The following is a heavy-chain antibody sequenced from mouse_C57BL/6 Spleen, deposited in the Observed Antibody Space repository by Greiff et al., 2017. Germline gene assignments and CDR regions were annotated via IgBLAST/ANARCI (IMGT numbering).Heavy chain of an antibody. J-gene: IGHJ4*01. V-gene: IGHV5-6*01. CDR2: ISSGGSYT. CDR3: ARHYYGSLYYYAMDY. D-gene: IGHD1-1*01. Sequence: EVQLVESGGDLVKPGGSLKLSCAASGFTFSSYGMSWVRQTPDKRLEWVATISSGGSYTYYPDSVKGRFTISRDNAKNTLYLQMSSLKSEDTAMYYCARHYYGSLYYYAMDYWGQGTSVTVSS. CDR1: GFTFSSYG.